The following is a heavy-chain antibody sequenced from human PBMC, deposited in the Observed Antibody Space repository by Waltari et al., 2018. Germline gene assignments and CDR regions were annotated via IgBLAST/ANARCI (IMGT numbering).Heavy chain of an antibody. D-gene: IGHD1-26*01. J-gene: IGHJ3*01. Sequence: QVYLVQSGAEMKKPGASVKVSCKASGYNFVNYGISWVRLAPGQGLEWVGLLKSYKGKKNYAQNLQYRVTMTRDRSTATAHMERRSLRSDDTAVYYCARVVFSGRYPHGFDFWGQGTMVTVS. CDR2: LKSYKGKK. V-gene: IGHV1-18*01. CDR3: ARVVFSGRYPHGFDF. CDR1: GYNFVNYG.